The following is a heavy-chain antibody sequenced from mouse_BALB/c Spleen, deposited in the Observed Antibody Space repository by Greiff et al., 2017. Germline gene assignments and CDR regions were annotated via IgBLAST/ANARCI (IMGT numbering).Heavy chain of an antibody. CDR3: AREGLPHYYAMDY. CDR1: GFTFSSYG. CDR2: ISSGGSYT. D-gene: IGHD5-5*01. V-gene: IGHV5-6*01. Sequence: EVQGVESGGDLVKPGGSLKLSCAASGFTFSSYGMSWVRQTPDKRLEWVATISSGGSYTYYPDSVKGRFTISRDNAKNTLYLQMSSLKSEDTAMYYCAREGLPHYYAMDYWGQGTSVTVSS. J-gene: IGHJ4*01.